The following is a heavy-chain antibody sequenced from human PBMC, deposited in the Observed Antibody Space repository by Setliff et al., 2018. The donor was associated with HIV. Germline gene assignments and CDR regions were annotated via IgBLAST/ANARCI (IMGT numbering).Heavy chain of an antibody. Sequence: PSETLSLTCTVSGGSINSGTYYWGWIRQPPGKGLEWIGSIYYSGSTYYNPSLKSRVTISIDTSKNQFSLKMSSVTAADTAMYYCARPLLRFLEWPPSWFDPWGQGTLVTVSS. CDR3: ARPLLRFLEWPPSWFDP. D-gene: IGHD3-3*01. J-gene: IGHJ5*02. V-gene: IGHV4-39*01. CDR1: GGSINSGTYY. CDR2: IYYSGST.